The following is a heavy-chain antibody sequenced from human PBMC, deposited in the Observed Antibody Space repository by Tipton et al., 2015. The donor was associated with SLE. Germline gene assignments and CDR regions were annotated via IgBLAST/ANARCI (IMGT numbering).Heavy chain of an antibody. CDR1: GGAVSSYY. CDR3: ARVGLLGPDAFDI. V-gene: IGHV4-4*08. J-gene: IGHJ3*02. Sequence: TLSLTCTVSGGAVSSYYWSWIRQPPGKGLEWIGHLFTSGTTNYNPSLKSRVTISVDTSKNQFSLNLNSVTAADTAVYYCARVGLLGPDAFDIWGQGTMVTVSS. D-gene: IGHD3/OR15-3a*01. CDR2: LFTSGTT.